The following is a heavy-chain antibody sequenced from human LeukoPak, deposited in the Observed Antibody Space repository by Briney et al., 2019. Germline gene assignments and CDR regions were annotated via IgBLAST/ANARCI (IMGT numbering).Heavy chain of an antibody. CDR3: ATSPYYDDSSAPLGY. CDR1: GFTFSSYA. V-gene: IGHV3-23*01. Sequence: GGSLRLSCAASGFTFSSYAMSWVRQAPGKGLEWVSAISGSGGSTYYADSVKGRFTISRDNSKNTLYLQMNSLRAEDTAVYYCATSPYYDDSSAPLGYWGQGTLVTASS. CDR2: ISGSGGST. J-gene: IGHJ4*02. D-gene: IGHD3-22*01.